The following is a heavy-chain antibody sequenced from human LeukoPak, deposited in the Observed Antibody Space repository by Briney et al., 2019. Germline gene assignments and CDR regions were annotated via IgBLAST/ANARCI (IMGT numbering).Heavy chain of an antibody. V-gene: IGHV3-48*04. Sequence: GGSLRLSCAASGFTFSSYSMNWVRQAPGKGLEWVSYISSSSSTIYYADSVKGRFTISRDNAKSSLYLQMNSLRAEDTAVYYCARVPMVTAILLMDVWGKGTTVTVSS. J-gene: IGHJ6*04. CDR1: GFTFSSYS. CDR3: ARVPMVTAILLMDV. CDR2: ISSSSSTI. D-gene: IGHD2-21*02.